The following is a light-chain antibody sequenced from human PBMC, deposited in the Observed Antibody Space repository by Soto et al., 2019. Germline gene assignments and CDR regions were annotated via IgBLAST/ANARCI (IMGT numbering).Light chain of an antibody. CDR3: SSFTTSSTFV. V-gene: IGLV2-14*01. CDR1: SSDVGRFNF. Sequence: QSALAQPASVSASPGQSTTISCTGTSSDVGRFNFVSWFQQHPGKAPKLLIYDVSNWPSGASDRFSGSKSGNTASLTISGLQAEDEADYYCSSFTTSSTFVFGTGTKVTVL. J-gene: IGLJ1*01. CDR2: DVS.